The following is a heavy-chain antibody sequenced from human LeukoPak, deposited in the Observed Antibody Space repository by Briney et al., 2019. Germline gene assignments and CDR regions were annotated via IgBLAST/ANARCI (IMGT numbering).Heavy chain of an antibody. Sequence: SETLSLTCTVSGGSISSYYWSWIRQPPGKGLEWIGYIYYSGSTNYNPPLKSRVTISVDTSKNQFSLTLSSVTAADTAVYYCAKHLRRRFFSKTLGFDPWGQGTLVTVSS. CDR3: AKHLRRRFFSKTLGFDP. D-gene: IGHD3-3*01. CDR2: IYYSGST. CDR1: GGSISSYY. V-gene: IGHV4-59*01. J-gene: IGHJ5*02.